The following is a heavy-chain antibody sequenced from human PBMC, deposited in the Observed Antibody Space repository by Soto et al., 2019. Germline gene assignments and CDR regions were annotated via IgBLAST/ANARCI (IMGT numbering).Heavy chain of an antibody. D-gene: IGHD1-7*01. CDR1: GFTVCSNY. CDR3: AKVLTGTTHYYYYYGMDV. V-gene: IGHV3-23*01. Sequence: GGSLRLSCAASGFTVCSNYMSWVRQAPGKGLEWVSAISGSGGSTYYADSVKGRFTISRDNSKNTLYLQMNSLRAEDRAVYYCAKVLTGTTHYYYYYGMDVWGQGTTVTVSS. J-gene: IGHJ6*01. CDR2: ISGSGGST.